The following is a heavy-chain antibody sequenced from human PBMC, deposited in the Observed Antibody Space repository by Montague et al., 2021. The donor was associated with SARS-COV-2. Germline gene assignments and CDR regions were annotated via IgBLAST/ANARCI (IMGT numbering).Heavy chain of an antibody. D-gene: IGHD5-18*01. J-gene: IGHJ4*02. CDR1: GGSISSYY. V-gene: IGHV4-59*01. Sequence: SETLSLTCTVSGGSISSYYWSWIRQPPGKGLERIGYIYYSGSTNYNPSLKSRVTISVDTSKNQFSLKLSSVTAADTAVYYCARGDVDTAMAYYFDYWGQGTLVTVSS. CDR3: ARGDVDTAMAYYFDY. CDR2: IYYSGST.